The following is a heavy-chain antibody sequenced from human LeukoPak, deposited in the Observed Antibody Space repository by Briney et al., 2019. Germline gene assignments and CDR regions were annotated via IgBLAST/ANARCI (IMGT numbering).Heavy chain of an antibody. V-gene: IGHV4-59*01. CDR2: IYYSGDT. J-gene: IGHJ4*02. CDR3: ARSGYSYGLVDY. Sequence: SETLSLTCTVSGGSISSDNWSWIRQPPGKGLEWIGYIYYSGDTNYNPSLKSRVTISVDTSKNQFSLKLSSVTAADTAVYYCARSGYSYGLVDYWGQGTLVTVSS. D-gene: IGHD5-18*01. CDR1: GGSISSDN.